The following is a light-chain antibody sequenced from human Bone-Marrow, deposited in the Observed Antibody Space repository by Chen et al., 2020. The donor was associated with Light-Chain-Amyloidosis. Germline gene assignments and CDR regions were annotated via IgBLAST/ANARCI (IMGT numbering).Light chain of an antibody. CDR2: DDS. J-gene: IGLJ3*02. CDR3: QVWDRSSERPV. Sequence: SYVLPQPSSVSVAPGQTATIACGGNNIGSTSVHWYQQTPGQAPLLVVYDDSDRPSGIPERLSGSNSGNTATLTISRVEAGDEADYYCQVWDRSSERPVFGGGTKLTVL. CDR1: NIGSTS. V-gene: IGLV3-21*02.